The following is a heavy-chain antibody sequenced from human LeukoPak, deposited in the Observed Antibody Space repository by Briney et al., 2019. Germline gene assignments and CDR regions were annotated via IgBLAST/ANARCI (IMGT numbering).Heavy chain of an antibody. Sequence: GGSLRLSCAASGFTFSSYAMSWVRQAPGKGLEWVSGISWNSGSIGYADFVKGRFTISRDNAKNSLYLQMNSLRAEDTALYYCVKDYDSSGYYVDYWGQGTLVTVST. J-gene: IGHJ4*02. CDR1: GFTFSSYA. CDR2: ISWNSGSI. CDR3: VKDYDSSGYYVDY. V-gene: IGHV3-9*01. D-gene: IGHD3-22*01.